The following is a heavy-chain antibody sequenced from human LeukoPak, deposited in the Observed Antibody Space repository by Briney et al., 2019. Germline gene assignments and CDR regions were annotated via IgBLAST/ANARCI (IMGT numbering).Heavy chain of an antibody. CDR3: ARENRAFDY. V-gene: IGHV4-30-2*01. D-gene: IGHD2/OR15-2a*01. Sequence: PSQTLSLTCAVSGASISSGGYSWSWIRQPPGKGLEWIGYIYHSGSTYYNPSLKSRVTISVDRSKNQFSLKLSSVTAADTAVYYCARENRAFDYWGQGTLVTVSS. CDR2: IYHSGST. CDR1: GASISSGGYS. J-gene: IGHJ4*02.